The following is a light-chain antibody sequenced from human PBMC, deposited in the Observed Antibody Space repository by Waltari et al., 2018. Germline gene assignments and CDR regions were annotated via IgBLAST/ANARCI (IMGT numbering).Light chain of an antibody. Sequence: QLVLTQSPSASASLGASVKLTCTLSSGHSSYAIAWHQQQPEKGPRYLMKLNSDGSHSNGDWCPDRFSGSSSGAERYLTISSLQSEDEADYYCQTWGTGIVVFGGGTKLTVL. CDR3: QTWGTGIVV. CDR1: SGHSSYA. J-gene: IGLJ2*01. CDR2: LNSDGSH. V-gene: IGLV4-69*01.